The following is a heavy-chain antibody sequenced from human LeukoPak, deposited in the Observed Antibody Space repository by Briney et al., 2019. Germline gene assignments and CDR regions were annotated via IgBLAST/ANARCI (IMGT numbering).Heavy chain of an antibody. D-gene: IGHD3-10*01. CDR3: SRLTVRSGTYHMDV. CDR1: GFTFSSYS. Sequence: PGGSLRLSCAASGFTFSSYSMNWVRQAPGKGLEWVGFIRSKTYGGTTEYAASVKGRFTISRDDSKSIAYLQMNSLKTEETAVYYCSRLTVRSGTYHMDVWGKGTTVTISS. CDR2: IRSKTYGGTT. J-gene: IGHJ6*03. V-gene: IGHV3-49*04.